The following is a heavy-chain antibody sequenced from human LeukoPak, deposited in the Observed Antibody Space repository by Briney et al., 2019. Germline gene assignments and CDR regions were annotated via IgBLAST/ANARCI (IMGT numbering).Heavy chain of an antibody. CDR3: ARAGGSSWADY. Sequence: GGSLRLSCAASGFTFDDYAMHWVRQAPGKGLEWVSGISWNSGSIGYADSVKGRFTISRDNAKNSVYLQMNSLRAEDTAVYYCARAGGSSWADYWGQGTLVTVSS. CDR2: ISWNSGSI. D-gene: IGHD6-13*01. V-gene: IGHV3-9*01. CDR1: GFTFDDYA. J-gene: IGHJ4*02.